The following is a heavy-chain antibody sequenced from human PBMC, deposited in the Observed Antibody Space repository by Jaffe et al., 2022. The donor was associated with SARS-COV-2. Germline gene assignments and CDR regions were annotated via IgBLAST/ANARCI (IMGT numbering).Heavy chain of an antibody. CDR3: ARENLDSSGSHYFDY. CDR1: GFTFSSYS. V-gene: IGHV3-48*02. CDR2: ISSSSSTI. J-gene: IGHJ4*02. D-gene: IGHD3-22*01. Sequence: EVQLVESGGGLVQPGGSLRLSCAASGFTFSSYSMNWVRQAPGKGLEWVSYISSSSSTIYYADSVKGRFTISRDNAKNSLYLQMNSLRDEDTAVYYCARENLDSSGSHYFDYWGQGTLVTVSS.